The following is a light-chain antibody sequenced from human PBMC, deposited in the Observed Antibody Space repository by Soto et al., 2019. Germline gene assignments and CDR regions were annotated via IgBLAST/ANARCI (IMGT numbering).Light chain of an antibody. J-gene: IGLJ1*01. CDR2: EVS. CDR3: SSYTSSSTSNSV. Sequence: QSVLTQPASVSGSPGQSITISCTGTSSDVGGYNYVSWYQQHPGKAPKLMIYEVSNRPSGVSNRFSGSKSGNTASLSISWLQAEDESDYYCSSYTSSSTSNSVFGPGTKLTVL. V-gene: IGLV2-14*01. CDR1: SSDVGGYNY.